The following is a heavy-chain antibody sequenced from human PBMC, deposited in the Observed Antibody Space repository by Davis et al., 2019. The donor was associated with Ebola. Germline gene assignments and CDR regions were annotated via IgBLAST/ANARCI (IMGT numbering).Heavy chain of an antibody. CDR2: IYYSGST. Sequence: SETLSLTCTVSGGSISRYYWSWIRQPPGKGLEWIGYIYYSGSTNYNPSLKSRVTISVDTSKNQFSLKLSSVTAADTAVYYCARGGEWELSYYFDYWGQGTLVTVSS. V-gene: IGHV4-59*01. D-gene: IGHD1-26*01. CDR3: ARGGEWELSYYFDY. J-gene: IGHJ4*02. CDR1: GGSISRYY.